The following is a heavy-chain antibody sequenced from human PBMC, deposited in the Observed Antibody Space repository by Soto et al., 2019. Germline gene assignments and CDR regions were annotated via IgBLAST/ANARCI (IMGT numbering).Heavy chain of an antibody. D-gene: IGHD3-9*01. V-gene: IGHV3-23*01. CDR1: GFTFSSYA. CDR3: ARVRRYDILTGFLSNWFDP. Sequence: GGSLRLSCAASGFTFSSYAMNWVRQAPGKGLEWVSGISGSGGSTYYADSVKGRFTISRDNSKNTLYLQMNSLRAEDTAVYYCARVRRYDILTGFLSNWFDPWGQGTLVTVSS. CDR2: ISGSGGST. J-gene: IGHJ5*02.